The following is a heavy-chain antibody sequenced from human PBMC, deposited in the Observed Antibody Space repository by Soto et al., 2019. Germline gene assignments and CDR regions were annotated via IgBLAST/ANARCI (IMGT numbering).Heavy chain of an antibody. D-gene: IGHD3-16*02. CDR1: GFDFYYYN. J-gene: IGHJ4*01. CDR3: ARERVVNYTDYYFDY. V-gene: IGHV3-21*01. Sequence: EVQLVESGGGLVEPGGSLRLSCAASGFDFYYYNMNWVRQAPGRGLEWVSSISGTGIDIHFADSVEGRFVISRDNAKTSLYLQMNSLRPEDTAVYYCARERVVNYTDYYFDYWGHGTLVTVSS. CDR2: ISGTGIDI.